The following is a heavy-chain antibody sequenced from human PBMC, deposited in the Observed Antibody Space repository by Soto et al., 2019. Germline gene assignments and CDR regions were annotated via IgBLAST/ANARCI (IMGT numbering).Heavy chain of an antibody. CDR2: IYTSVST. CDR3: AREGLPGGVYYYGSGSYYNAFDP. Sequence: NPSETLSLTCTVSGASISSYYWNWIRQPAGKGLEWIGRIYTSVSTNYNPSLKSRLTMSVDTSKNQFSLKLTSVTAADTAVYYCAREGLPGGVYYYGSGSYYNAFDPWGQGTLVTVSS. D-gene: IGHD3-10*01. J-gene: IGHJ5*02. V-gene: IGHV4-4*07. CDR1: GASISSYY.